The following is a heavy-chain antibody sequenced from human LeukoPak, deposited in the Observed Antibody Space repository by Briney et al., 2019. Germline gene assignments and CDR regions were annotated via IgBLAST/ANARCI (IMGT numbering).Heavy chain of an antibody. J-gene: IGHJ3*02. Sequence: SETLSLTCTVSGGSISSYYWSWIRQPPGKGLEWIGYIYYSGSTNYNPSLKSRVTISVDTSKNQFSLKLSSVTAADTAVYCCASHEAGYDILTGYYGGAFDIWGQGTMVTVSS. D-gene: IGHD3-9*01. CDR2: IYYSGST. CDR1: GGSISSYY. CDR3: ASHEAGYDILTGYYGGAFDI. V-gene: IGHV4-59*01.